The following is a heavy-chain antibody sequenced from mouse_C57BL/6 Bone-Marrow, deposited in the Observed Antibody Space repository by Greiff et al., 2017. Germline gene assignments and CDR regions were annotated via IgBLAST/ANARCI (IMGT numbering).Heavy chain of an antibody. Sequence: EVKLQQSGPGLVRPSQSLSLTCSVTGYSITSGYYWNWIRQFPGNKLEWMGYISYDGSNNYNPSLKNRISINRDTSKNQFFLKLNSVTTEDTATYYCARNAAYWGQGTLVTVSA. V-gene: IGHV3-6*01. CDR1: GYSITSGYY. J-gene: IGHJ3*01. CDR2: ISYDGSN. CDR3: ARNAAY.